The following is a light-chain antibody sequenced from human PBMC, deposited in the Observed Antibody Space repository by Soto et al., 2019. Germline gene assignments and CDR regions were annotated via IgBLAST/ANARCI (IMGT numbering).Light chain of an antibody. CDR2: SNN. CDR3: AVWDGSLNGWV. J-gene: IGLJ3*02. CDR1: SSNIGRDT. Sequence: QSVLTQPPSASGTPGQRVTISCSGGSSNIGRDTVNWYQHFPGTAPKVLIYSNNQRPSGVPDRFSGSKSGTSASLAISVLQSEDEADYYCAVWDGSLNGWVFGGGTQLTVL. V-gene: IGLV1-44*01.